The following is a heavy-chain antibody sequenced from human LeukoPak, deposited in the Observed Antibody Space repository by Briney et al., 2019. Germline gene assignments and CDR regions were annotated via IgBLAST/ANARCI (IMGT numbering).Heavy chain of an antibody. Sequence: ASVKVSXKASGYTFTGYYMHWVRQAPGQGLEWMGRINPNSGGTNYAQKFQGRVTMTRDTSISTAYMELSRLRSDDTAVYYCARTYYYDSSGYFNHEDAFDIWGQGTMVTVSS. CDR1: GYTFTGYY. J-gene: IGHJ3*02. D-gene: IGHD3-22*01. V-gene: IGHV1-2*06. CDR3: ARTYYYDSSGYFNHEDAFDI. CDR2: INPNSGGT.